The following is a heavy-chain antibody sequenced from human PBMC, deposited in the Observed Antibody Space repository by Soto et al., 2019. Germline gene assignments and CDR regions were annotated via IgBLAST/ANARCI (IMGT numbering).Heavy chain of an antibody. J-gene: IGHJ4*02. D-gene: IGHD3-10*01. V-gene: IGHV1-69*13. CDR3: ARREGSGSYYDYFDY. Sequence: GASVKVSCKASGGTFISYAISWVRQAPGQGLEWMGGIIPIFGTANYAQKFQGRVTITADESTSTAYMELSSLRSEDTAVYYCARREGSGSYYDYFDYWGQGTLVTAPQ. CDR1: GGTFISYA. CDR2: IIPIFGTA.